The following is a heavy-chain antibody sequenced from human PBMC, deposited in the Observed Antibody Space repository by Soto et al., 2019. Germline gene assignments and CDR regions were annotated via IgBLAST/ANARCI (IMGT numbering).Heavy chain of an antibody. CDR2: IYHSGST. D-gene: IGHD4-17*01. CDR3: ARDKDPTVYRSRAFDI. CDR1: GGSISSSNW. V-gene: IGHV4-4*02. Sequence: RSLTCAVSGGSISSSNWWRWVRQPPGKGLEWIGEIYHSGSTNYNPSLKSRVTISADKSKNQFSLKLSSVTAADTAVYYCARDKDPTVYRSRAFDIWGQGTMVTVSS. J-gene: IGHJ3*02.